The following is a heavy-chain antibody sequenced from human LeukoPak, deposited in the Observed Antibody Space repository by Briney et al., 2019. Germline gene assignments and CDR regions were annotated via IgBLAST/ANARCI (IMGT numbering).Heavy chain of an antibody. CDR2: LNPNSGGT. Sequence: ASVKVSCKASGYTFTGYYMHWVRQAPGQGLEWMGRLNPNSGGTNFAQKFQGRVTMTRDTSINTAYMELSRLRSDDTAVYYCARGTGDTPFFDYWGQGTLVTVSS. CDR3: ARGTGDTPFFDY. CDR1: GYTFTGYY. V-gene: IGHV1-2*06. D-gene: IGHD7-27*01. J-gene: IGHJ4*02.